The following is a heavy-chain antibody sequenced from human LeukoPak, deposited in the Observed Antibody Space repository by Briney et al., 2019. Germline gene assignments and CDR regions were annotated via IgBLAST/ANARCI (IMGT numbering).Heavy chain of an antibody. V-gene: IGHV4-59*01. CDR2: IYYSGST. Sequence: PSETLSLTCTVSGGSISSYYWSWIRQPPGKGLEWIGYIYYSGSTNYNPSLKSRVTISVDTSKNQFSLRLTSVTAADTAVYYCARMAGYSSFYYYYGMDVWGQGTTVTVSS. CDR3: ARMAGYSSFYYYYGMDV. D-gene: IGHD6-13*01. CDR1: GGSISSYY. J-gene: IGHJ6*02.